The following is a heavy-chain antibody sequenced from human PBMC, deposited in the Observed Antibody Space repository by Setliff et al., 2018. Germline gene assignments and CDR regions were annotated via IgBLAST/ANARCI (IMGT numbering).Heavy chain of an antibody. CDR3: ARAPRLEWILPTFDY. V-gene: IGHV1-18*04. CDR2: TSAYTGKT. Sequence: ASVKVSCKASGYTFTDYYMNWLRQAPGQGLEWMGWTSAYTGKTDYAKNFQGRVTMTTDTSTNTAYLELRSLRYDDTAVYFCARAPRLEWILPTFDYWGQGTPVTVSS. D-gene: IGHD3-3*01. J-gene: IGHJ4*02. CDR1: GYTFTDYY.